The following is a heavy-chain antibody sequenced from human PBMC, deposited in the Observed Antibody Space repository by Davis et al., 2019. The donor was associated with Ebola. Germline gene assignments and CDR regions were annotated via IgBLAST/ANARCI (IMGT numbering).Heavy chain of an antibody. V-gene: IGHV4-59*01. J-gene: IGHJ6*04. CDR3: ARGQYCSSTSCYAFYYYGMDV. CDR2: IYYSGST. Sequence: MPSETLSLTCTVSGGSISSYYWSWIRQPPGKGLEWIGYIYYSGSTNYNPSLKSRVTISVDTSKNQFSLKLSSVTAADTAVYYCARGQYCSSTSCYAFYYYGMDVWGKGTTVTVSS. D-gene: IGHD2-2*01. CDR1: GGSISSYY.